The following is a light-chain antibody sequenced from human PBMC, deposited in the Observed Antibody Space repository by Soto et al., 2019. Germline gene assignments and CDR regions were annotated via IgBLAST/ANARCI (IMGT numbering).Light chain of an antibody. CDR2: EVS. CDR1: SSDVGGYGS. CDR3: SSYTSSGTYV. J-gene: IGLJ1*01. V-gene: IGLV2-14*01. Sequence: QSVLTQPASVSGPPGQSITISCTGTSSDVGGYGSVSWYQQHPGKAPKLMIYEVSNRPSGVSNRFSGSKSGNTASLTISGLQAEGDADYYCSSYTSSGTYVFGTGTKVTVL.